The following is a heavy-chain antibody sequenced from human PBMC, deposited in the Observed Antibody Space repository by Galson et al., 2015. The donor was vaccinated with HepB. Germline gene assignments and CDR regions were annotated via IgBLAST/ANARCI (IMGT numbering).Heavy chain of an antibody. CDR3: ARHYYGSGRPDY. V-gene: IGHV3-66*04. CDR2: IYSGGST. CDR1: GFTVSNNY. D-gene: IGHD3-10*01. J-gene: IGHJ4*02. Sequence: SLRLSCAASGFTVSNNYMSWVRQAPGKGLEWVSVIYSGGSTYYADSVEGRFTISRDNSKNTLYLQINSLRAEDTAVYYCARHYYGSGRPDYWGQGTLVTVSS.